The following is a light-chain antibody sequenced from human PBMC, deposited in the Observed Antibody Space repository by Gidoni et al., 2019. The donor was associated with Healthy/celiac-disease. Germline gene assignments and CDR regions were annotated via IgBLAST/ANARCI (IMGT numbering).Light chain of an antibody. V-gene: IGKV3-15*01. Sequence: EIVMMQSPATLSVSPGERATLSCRASQSVSSNLAWYQQKPGQAPRLLIYGASTRATGIPARFSGSGSGTEFTLTISSLQSEDFAVYYCQQYNNWPLTFGQGTKLEIK. CDR1: QSVSSN. CDR2: GAS. J-gene: IGKJ2*01. CDR3: QQYNNWPLT.